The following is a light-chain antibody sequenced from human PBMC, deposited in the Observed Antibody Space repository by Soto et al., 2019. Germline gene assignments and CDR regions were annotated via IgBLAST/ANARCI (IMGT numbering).Light chain of an antibody. CDR2: GAS. CDR1: QRISRY. V-gene: IGKV3-20*01. J-gene: IGKJ1*01. CDR3: QQYGSSPPT. Sequence: IVLTQSPCTLSLSPGERTPLSCRASQRISRYLAWAQQKPGQGPRLLSYGASSRATGTPDRFSGSGSGTDCTLTINRLEPEDFALYYCQQYGSSPPTFGQGTKVDIK.